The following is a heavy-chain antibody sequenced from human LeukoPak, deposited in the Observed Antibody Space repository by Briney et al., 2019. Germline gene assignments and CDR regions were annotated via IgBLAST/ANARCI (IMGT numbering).Heavy chain of an antibody. CDR3: ARARYSDF. Sequence: GGSLRLSCVASGFTFSKYWMTWVRQAPGKGLEWVANIKEDGSEKNYADSVKGRFTISRDNAKNSLYLQMNSLRGEDTAVYYCARARYSDFWGQGTLVTVSS. V-gene: IGHV3-7*01. J-gene: IGHJ4*02. CDR2: IKEDGSEK. CDR1: GFTFSKYW.